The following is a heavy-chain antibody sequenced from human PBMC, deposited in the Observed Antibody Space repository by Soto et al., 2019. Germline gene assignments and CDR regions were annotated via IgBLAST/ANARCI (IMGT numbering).Heavy chain of an antibody. V-gene: IGHV1-69*06. J-gene: IGHJ4*02. CDR2: IIPIFGTA. CDR1: GRTYSGDA. CDR3: AREERRDGYKKQSRAFDY. Sequence: SVRVCSKAPGRTYSGDAVSWVRQAPGQGLEWMGGIIPIFGTANYAQKFQGRVTITADKSTSTAYMELSSLRSEDTAVYYCAREERRDGYKKQSRAFDYWGQGTLVTVSS. D-gene: IGHD5-12*01.